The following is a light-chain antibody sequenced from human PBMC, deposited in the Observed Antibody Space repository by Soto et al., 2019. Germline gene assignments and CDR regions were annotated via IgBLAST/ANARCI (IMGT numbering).Light chain of an antibody. Sequence: EIVLTQSPGTLSLSPGERATLSCRASQSVSSSYLAWYQQKPGQAPRLLIYGASNRATGIPDRFSGSGSGTHFTLTNSRLEPEDFAVYYCQQYGSSPQYTFGQRTKLEIK. CDR2: GAS. CDR3: QQYGSSPQYT. V-gene: IGKV3-20*01. J-gene: IGKJ2*01. CDR1: QSVSSSY.